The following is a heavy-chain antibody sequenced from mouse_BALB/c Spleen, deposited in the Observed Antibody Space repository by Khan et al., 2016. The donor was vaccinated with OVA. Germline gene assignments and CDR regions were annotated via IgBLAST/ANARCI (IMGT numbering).Heavy chain of an antibody. CDR1: GYSITSDYA. J-gene: IGHJ4*01. Sequence: EVQLQESGPGLVKPSQSLSLTCTVTGYSITSDYAWNWIRQFPGNKLEWMGYINYSGSTNYNPALQSRISITRDTSNNQFFLQLNSVTTADTATYYCARDGSRYNYAMDYWGQGTSVTVSS. V-gene: IGHV3-2*02. CDR3: ARDGSRYNYAMDY. CDR2: INYSGST. D-gene: IGHD2-3*01.